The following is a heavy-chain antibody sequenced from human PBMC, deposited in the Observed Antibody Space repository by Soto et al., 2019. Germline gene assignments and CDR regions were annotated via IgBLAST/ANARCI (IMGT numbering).Heavy chain of an antibody. CDR1: GFPFAPSA. V-gene: IGHV3-23*01. J-gene: IGHJ4*02. CDR2: ISVSVGST. CDR3: AKRDVPHSTSNAYFYDH. Sequence: LRLSCGVSGFPFAPSAMSWVRQAPGKGLEWVSTISVSVGSTYSADSVQGRFTVSSDISDNTLFLRMTSLTADDTAVYFCAKRDVPHSTSNAYFYDHWGRGVLVTVSS. D-gene: IGHD2-21*02.